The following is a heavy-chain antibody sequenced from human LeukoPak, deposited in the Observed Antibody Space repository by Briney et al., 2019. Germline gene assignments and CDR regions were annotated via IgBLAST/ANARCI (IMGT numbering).Heavy chain of an antibody. CDR3: ARAFEVLDAFDI. D-gene: IGHD3-9*01. CDR1: GLTFSDYF. CDR2: ISSGGSII. V-gene: IGHV3-11*04. Sequence: PGGSLRLSCAASGLTFSDYFMSWIRQAPGKGLEWVSYISSGGSIIYYADSVKGRFTISRDNAKNSLYLQMNSLRAEDTAVYYCARAFEVLDAFDIWGQGTMVTVSS. J-gene: IGHJ3*02.